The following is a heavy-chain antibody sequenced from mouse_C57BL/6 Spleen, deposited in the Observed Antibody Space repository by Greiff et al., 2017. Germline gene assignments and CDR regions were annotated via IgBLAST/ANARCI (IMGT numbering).Heavy chain of an antibody. CDR2: IDPSDSYT. J-gene: IGHJ2*01. CDR1: GYTFTSYW. CDR3: ASGYDNY. V-gene: IGHV1-69*01. Sequence: QVQLQQPGAELVMPGASVKLSCKASGYTFTSYWMHWVKQRPGQGLEWIGEIDPSDSYTTYNQKFKGKSTLTVDKSSSTAYMQLSSLTSEDSAVYYCASGYDNYWGQGTTLTVSS. D-gene: IGHD2-2*01.